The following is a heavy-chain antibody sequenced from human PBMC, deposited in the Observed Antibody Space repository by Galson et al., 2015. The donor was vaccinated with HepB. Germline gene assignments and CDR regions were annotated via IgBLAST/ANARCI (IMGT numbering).Heavy chain of an antibody. Sequence: SLRLSCAASGFTFGDYAMSWFRQAPGKGLEWVGFIRSKAYGGTTEYAASVKGRFTISRDDSKSIAYLQMNSLKTEDTAVYYCTRRLALLLWFGESRTIAFDIWGQGTMVTVSS. D-gene: IGHD3-10*01. CDR1: GFTFGDYA. CDR2: IRSKAYGGTT. J-gene: IGHJ3*02. CDR3: TRRLALLLWFGESRTIAFDI. V-gene: IGHV3-49*03.